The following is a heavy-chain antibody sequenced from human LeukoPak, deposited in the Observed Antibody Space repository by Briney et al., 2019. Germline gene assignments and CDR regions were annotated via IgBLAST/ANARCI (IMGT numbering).Heavy chain of an antibody. CDR1: GASISSYY. V-gene: IGHV4-59*01. CDR3: ARQPDLGLYTSSWRFYYGMDV. CDR2: IHYTGST. Sequence: PSETLSLTCTVSGASISSYYWTWIRQSPGKGLEWIGYIHYTGSTNYSPSLKSRVTISVDTSKNLLSLKMSSVTAADTAVYYCARQPDLGLYTSSWRFYYGMDVWGQGTTVTVSS. D-gene: IGHD6-13*01. J-gene: IGHJ6*02.